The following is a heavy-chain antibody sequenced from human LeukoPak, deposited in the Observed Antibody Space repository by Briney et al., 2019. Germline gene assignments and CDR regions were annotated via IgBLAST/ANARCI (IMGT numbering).Heavy chain of an antibody. J-gene: IGHJ4*02. V-gene: IGHV4-34*01. CDR2: INHSGST. D-gene: IGHD3-10*01. CDR1: GGSFSGYY. CDR3: ARDFYGSGSYFDY. Sequence: SETLSLTCAVYGGSFSGYYWSWIRQPPGKGLEWIGEINHSGSTNYNPSLKSRVTISVDTSKDQFSLKLSSVTAADTAVYYCARDFYGSGSYFDYWGQGTLVTVSS.